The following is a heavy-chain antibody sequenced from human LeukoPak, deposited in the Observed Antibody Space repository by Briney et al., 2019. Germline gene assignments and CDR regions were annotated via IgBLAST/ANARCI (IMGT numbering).Heavy chain of an antibody. V-gene: IGHV3-23*01. D-gene: IGHD6-13*01. J-gene: IGHJ4*02. CDR3: AKDLRAAARCYFDY. CDR1: GFTFSSYA. CDR2: ISGSGSTT. Sequence: PGGSLRLSCAASGFTFSSYAMSWVRQAPGKGLEWVSAISGSGSTTYYADSVKGRFTISRDNSKNTLYLQMNSPRAEDTAVYYCAKDLRAAARCYFDYWGQGTLVTVSS.